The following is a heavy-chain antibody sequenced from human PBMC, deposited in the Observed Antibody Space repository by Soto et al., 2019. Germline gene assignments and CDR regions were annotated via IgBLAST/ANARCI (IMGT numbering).Heavy chain of an antibody. D-gene: IGHD6-13*01. V-gene: IGHV4-34*01. CDR2: INHSGST. CDR3: ATLDSSPPFDY. Sequence: QVQLQQWGAGLLKPSETLSLTCAVYGGSFSGYYWSWIRQPPGKGLEWIGEINHSGSTNYNPSLKSRVTISVDTSKNQFSLKLSSVTAADTAVYYCATLDSSPPFDYWGQGTLVTVSS. J-gene: IGHJ4*02. CDR1: GGSFSGYY.